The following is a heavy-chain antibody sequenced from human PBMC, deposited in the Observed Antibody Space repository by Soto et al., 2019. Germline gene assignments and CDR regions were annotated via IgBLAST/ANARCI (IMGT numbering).Heavy chain of an antibody. CDR1: GFTFSNHW. D-gene: IGHD2-21*01. CDR3: GGRFGYCGGESFLAV. Sequence: SGESLKISCKGSGFTFSNHWIAWVRQMPGRGLEWMGIIYGGDSDTRYSPSFQGQVTISADKSINTVYLQWRSLKASDTAMYFCGGRFGYCGGESFLAVWGGGTTVTVSS. J-gene: IGHJ6*01. CDR2: IYGGDSDT. V-gene: IGHV5-51*01.